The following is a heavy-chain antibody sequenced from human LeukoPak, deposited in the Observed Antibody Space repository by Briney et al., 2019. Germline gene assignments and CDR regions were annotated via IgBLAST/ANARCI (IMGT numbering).Heavy chain of an antibody. CDR1: GGSISSYY. J-gene: IGHJ3*02. CDR3: ARVGYYARAFDI. D-gene: IGHD3-10*01. Sequence: SQTLSLTCTVSGGSISSYYWSWIRQPPGKGLECIGYIYYSGSTDYNPSLKGRVTISVDTSKNQFSLKLSSVTAADTAVYYCARVGYYARAFDIWGQGTMVTVSS. CDR2: IYYSGST. V-gene: IGHV4-59*01.